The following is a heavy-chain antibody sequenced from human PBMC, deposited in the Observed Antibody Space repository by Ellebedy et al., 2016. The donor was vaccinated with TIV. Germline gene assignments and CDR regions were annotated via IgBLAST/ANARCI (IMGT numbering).Heavy chain of an antibody. CDR1: GFTFSSHD. D-gene: IGHD5-24*01. V-gene: IGHV3-13*01. Sequence: PGGSLRLSCAASGFTFSSHDMHWVRQPTGKGLEWVSGIISAGDTYYLGSVKGRFIISRDSAKNSLYLQMNSLRAEDTAVYYCARATSGFDYWGQGALATVSS. CDR2: IISAGDT. CDR3: ARATSGFDY. J-gene: IGHJ4*02.